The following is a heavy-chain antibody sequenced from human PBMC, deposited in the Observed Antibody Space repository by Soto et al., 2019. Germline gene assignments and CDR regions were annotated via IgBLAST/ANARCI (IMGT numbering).Heavy chain of an antibody. V-gene: IGHV4-30-2*01. Sequence: TLSLTCAISGPPITGGVYFWNWIRQPPGRGLEWIGYIFHGGSTYYNPSLRSRVTISVDRSRTQFSLKMSSVTAADTAVYYCARGRVVVPAAVMFNCLDPWGQGALVTVSS. J-gene: IGHJ5*02. CDR3: ARGRVVVPAAVMFNCLDP. CDR2: IFHGGST. CDR1: GPPITGGVYF. D-gene: IGHD2-2*01.